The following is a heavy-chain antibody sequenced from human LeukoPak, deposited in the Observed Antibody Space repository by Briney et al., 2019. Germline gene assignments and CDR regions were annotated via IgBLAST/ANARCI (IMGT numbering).Heavy chain of an antibody. J-gene: IGHJ6*03. D-gene: IGHD2-2*01. CDR3: ARATRDIVVVQAAMGVDTDYYYYMDV. CDR1: GYTFTSYD. V-gene: IGHV1-8*01. Sequence: GASVKVSCKASGYTFTSYDINWVRQATGQGLEWMGWMNPNSGNTGYAQKFQGRVTMTRNTSISTAYMELSSLRSEDTAVYYCARATRDIVVVQAAMGVDTDYYYYMDVWGKATTVTVS. CDR2: MNPNSGNT.